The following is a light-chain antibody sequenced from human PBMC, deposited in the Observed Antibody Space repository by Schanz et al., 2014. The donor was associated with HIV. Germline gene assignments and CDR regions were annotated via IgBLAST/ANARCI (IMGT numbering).Light chain of an antibody. CDR1: QDISNY. CDR3: QQFDSLPIT. Sequence: DIQMTQSPSSLSASVGDRVTITCQASQDISNYLNWYQQKPGKAPKLLIYDASNLETGVPSRFSGGRSGTDFTFTISSLQPEDYATYFCQQFDSLPITFGQGTRLEIK. CDR2: DAS. J-gene: IGKJ5*01. V-gene: IGKV1-33*01.